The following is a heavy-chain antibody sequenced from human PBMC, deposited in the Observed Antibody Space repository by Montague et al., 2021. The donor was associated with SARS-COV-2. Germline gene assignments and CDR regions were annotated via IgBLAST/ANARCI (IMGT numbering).Heavy chain of an antibody. CDR3: ARGARQGYGFRRGSFDS. CDR1: GGSFSGYY. V-gene: IGHV4-34*01. D-gene: IGHD3-10*01. CDR2: VNHSGST. Sequence: SETLSLTCAVYGGSFSGYYWNRIRQPPGKGLEWIGEVNHSGSTNYNPPLKNRVTMSVDTSKNQLSLKLSSVTAAATAVYYCARGARQGYGFRRGSFDSWGQGTLVTVSS. J-gene: IGHJ4*02.